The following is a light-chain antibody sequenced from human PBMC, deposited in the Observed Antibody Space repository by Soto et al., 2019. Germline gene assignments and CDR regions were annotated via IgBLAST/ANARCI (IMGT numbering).Light chain of an antibody. Sequence: QSVLTQPPSVSGAPGQRVTISCTGSSSNIGAGYDVHWYQQLPGTAPKLLIFRNSNRPSGVPDRFSGSKSGTSASLAITGLQAEDEAEYSCQSNVSGRFYVRRSRTKLTVL. CDR2: RNS. CDR1: SSNIGAGYD. J-gene: IGLJ1*01. CDR3: QSNVSGRFYV. V-gene: IGLV1-40*01.